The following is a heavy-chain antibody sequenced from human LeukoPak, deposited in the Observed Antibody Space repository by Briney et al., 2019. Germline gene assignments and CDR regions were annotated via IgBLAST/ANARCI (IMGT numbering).Heavy chain of an antibody. D-gene: IGHD2-2*01. CDR1: GGSISSGFYY. Sequence: SQTLSLTCTVSGGSISSGFYYWSWIRQPAGKGLEWIGHIYTSGSTYYNPSLKSRVTISVDTSKNQFSLKLSSVTAADTAVYYCARVTVGQLPAAGYIDYWGQGTLVTVSS. V-gene: IGHV4-61*09. CDR3: ARVTVGQLPAAGYIDY. CDR2: IYTSGST. J-gene: IGHJ4*02.